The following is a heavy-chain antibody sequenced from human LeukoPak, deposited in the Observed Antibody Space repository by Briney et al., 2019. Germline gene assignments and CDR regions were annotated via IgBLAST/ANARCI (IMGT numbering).Heavy chain of an antibody. D-gene: IGHD5-18*01. J-gene: IGHJ4*02. CDR2: IIPIFGTA. Sequence: VASVKVSCKASGGTFSSYAISWVRQAPGQGLEWMGGIIPIFGTANYAQKFQGRVTITADESTSTAYMELSSLRSEDTAVYYCARDYRGYSFWYFDYWGQGTLVTVSS. CDR1: GGTFSSYA. CDR3: ARDYRGYSFWYFDY. V-gene: IGHV1-69*13.